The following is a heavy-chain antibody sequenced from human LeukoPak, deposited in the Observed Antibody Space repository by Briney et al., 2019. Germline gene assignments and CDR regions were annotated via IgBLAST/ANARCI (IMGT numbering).Heavy chain of an antibody. CDR3: ARPVGYCSSTSCPMDV. CDR1: GGTFSSYA. D-gene: IGHD2-2*01. V-gene: IGHV1-69*05. CDR2: IIPIFGTA. Sequence: ASVKVSCEASGGTFSSYAISWVRQAPGQGLEWMGGIIPIFGTANYAQKFQGRVTITTDESTSTAYMELSSLRSEDTAVYYCARPVGYCSSTSCPMDVWGKGTTVTVSS. J-gene: IGHJ6*04.